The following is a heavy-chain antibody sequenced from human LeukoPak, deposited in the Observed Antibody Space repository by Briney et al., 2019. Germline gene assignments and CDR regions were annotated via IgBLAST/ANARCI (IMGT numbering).Heavy chain of an antibody. CDR2: INHFGST. V-gene: IGHV4-34*01. D-gene: IGHD1-26*01. J-gene: IGHJ4*02. Sequence: SETLSLTCAVYGGSFIGYYWSWIRHPPGKGLEWIGEINHFGSTNYNPSLKSRVTISIDTSKNQLSLKLSSVTAADTAVYYCARIRSRKWGFDYWGQGTLVTVSS. CDR1: GGSFIGYY. CDR3: ARIRSRKWGFDY.